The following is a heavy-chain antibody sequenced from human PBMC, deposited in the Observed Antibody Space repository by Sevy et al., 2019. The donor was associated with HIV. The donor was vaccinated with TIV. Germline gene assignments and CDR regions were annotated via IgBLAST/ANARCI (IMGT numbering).Heavy chain of an antibody. CDR2: IYSDGST. V-gene: IGHV3-66*01. D-gene: IGHD2-2*01. J-gene: IGHJ6*02. CDR1: GFTVSNNY. CDR3: GRASGDCSNTNCQLGLYYYYYYGMDV. Sequence: GGSLRLSCVASGFTVSNNYMSWVRQAPGKGLEWVSVIYSDGSTFYADSVKGRFTISRDNSKNTLYLQMNSLRVEDTAVYYCGRASGDCSNTNCQLGLYYYYYYGMDVWGQGTTVTVSS.